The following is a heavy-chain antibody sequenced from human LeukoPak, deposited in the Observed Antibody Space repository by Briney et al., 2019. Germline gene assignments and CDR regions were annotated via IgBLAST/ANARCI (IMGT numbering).Heavy chain of an antibody. V-gene: IGHV1-69*04. CDR1: GGTFSSYA. Sequence: SVKVSCKASGGTFSSYAISWVRQAPGQGLEWMGRIIPILGIANYAQKFQGRVTITADKSTSTAYMELSSLRSEDTAVYYCASSSTAAQDHWFDPWGQGTLVTVSS. D-gene: IGHD6-6*01. CDR2: IIPILGIA. CDR3: ASSSTAAQDHWFDP. J-gene: IGHJ5*02.